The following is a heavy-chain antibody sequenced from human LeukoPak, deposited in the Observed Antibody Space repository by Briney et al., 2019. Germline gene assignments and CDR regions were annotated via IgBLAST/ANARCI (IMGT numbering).Heavy chain of an antibody. Sequence: GGSLRLSCTASGFTFGDYVMSWVRQAPGKGLEWVGFIRSKAYGGTTEYAASVKGRFTISRDDSKSSAYLQMNSLKTEDTAVYYCTRGKYYDFWSGYYPDYWGQGTLVTVSS. J-gene: IGHJ4*02. CDR1: GFTFGDYV. V-gene: IGHV3-49*04. CDR2: IRSKAYGGTT. CDR3: TRGKYYDFWSGYYPDY. D-gene: IGHD3-3*01.